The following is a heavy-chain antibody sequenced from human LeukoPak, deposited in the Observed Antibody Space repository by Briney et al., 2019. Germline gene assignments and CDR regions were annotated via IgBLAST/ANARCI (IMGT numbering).Heavy chain of an antibody. Sequence: PGGSLRLSCAASGFTFSSYAMHWVRQAPGKGLEWVAVISYDGSNKYYADSVKGRFTISRDNSKNTLYLQMNSLRAEDTAVYYCARDTGITIFGVDYYGMDVWGQGTTVTVSS. CDR2: ISYDGSNK. CDR1: GFTFSSYA. CDR3: ARDTGITIFGVDYYGMDV. J-gene: IGHJ6*02. D-gene: IGHD3-3*01. V-gene: IGHV3-30-3*01.